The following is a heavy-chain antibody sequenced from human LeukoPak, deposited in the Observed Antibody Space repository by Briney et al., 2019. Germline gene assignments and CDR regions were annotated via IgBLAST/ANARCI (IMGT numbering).Heavy chain of an antibody. V-gene: IGHV3-23*01. J-gene: IGHJ4*02. D-gene: IGHD4-23*01. CDR2: ISGSGGNT. Sequence: RGSLRLSCAASGFTFSSYVMSWVRQAPGEGLEWVSAISGSGGNTYYADSVKGRFTISRDNSKNTLYLQMNSLRAEDTAVYFCAKDPTVVTPDYFDYWGQGTLVTVSS. CDR3: AKDPTVVTPDYFDY. CDR1: GFTFSSYV.